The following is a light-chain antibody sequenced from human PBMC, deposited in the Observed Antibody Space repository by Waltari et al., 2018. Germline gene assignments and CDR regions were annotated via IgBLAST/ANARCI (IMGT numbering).Light chain of an antibody. Sequence: IVMTQSPATLSVSPGESVTLSCRASRTVNSNLAWYQQKPGQAPRLRIYGPSTRATGIPARFSGTGSGTEFTLTISSVQSADFAVYYCQQFYDWPLTFGGGTKVELK. CDR3: QQFYDWPLT. J-gene: IGKJ4*01. CDR1: RTVNSN. CDR2: GPS. V-gene: IGKV3-15*01.